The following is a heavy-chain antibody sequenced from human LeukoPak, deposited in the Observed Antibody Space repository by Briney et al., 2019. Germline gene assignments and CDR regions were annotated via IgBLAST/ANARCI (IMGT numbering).Heavy chain of an antibody. V-gene: IGHV1-2*02. CDR1: GYTFTGYY. J-gene: IGHJ4*02. Sequence: ASVKVSCKASGYTFTGYYMHWVRQAPGQGLEWMGWINPNSGGTNYAQKFQGRVTMTRDTSISTACMELSSLRSDDTAVYYCASPNMDSSGWYYFDYWGQGTLVTVSS. D-gene: IGHD6-19*01. CDR3: ASPNMDSSGWYYFDY. CDR2: INPNSGGT.